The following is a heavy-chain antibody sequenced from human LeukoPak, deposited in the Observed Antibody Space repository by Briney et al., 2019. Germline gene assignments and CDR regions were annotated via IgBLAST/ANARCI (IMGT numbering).Heavy chain of an antibody. CDR1: GFSFSSYG. CDR2: IWYDGSNK. D-gene: IGHD2-2*02. Sequence: QPGGSLRLSCAASGFSFSSYGMHWVRQAPGKGLEWVAVIWYDGSNKNYADSVKGRFTISRDNSKNTVYLQMNSLRAEDTAVYYCAKTISGRYCSSTSCYIPFDYWGQGTLVTVSS. CDR3: AKTISGRYCSSTSCYIPFDY. V-gene: IGHV3-33*06. J-gene: IGHJ4*02.